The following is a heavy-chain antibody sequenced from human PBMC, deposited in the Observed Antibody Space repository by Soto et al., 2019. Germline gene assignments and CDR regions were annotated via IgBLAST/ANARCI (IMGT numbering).Heavy chain of an antibody. D-gene: IGHD6-6*01. V-gene: IGHV1-69*01. CDR1: GGTFSSYA. Sequence: QVQLVQSGAEVKKPGSSVKVSCKASGGTFSSYAISWVRQAPGQGLEWMGGIIPIFGTANYAQKFQGRVTITADESTSTAYMELSSPRSEGTGVYYWGGDPWGTLYSSSSGFDYWGQGTLVTVSS. CDR3: GGDPWGTLYSSSSGFDY. J-gene: IGHJ4*02. CDR2: IIPIFGTA.